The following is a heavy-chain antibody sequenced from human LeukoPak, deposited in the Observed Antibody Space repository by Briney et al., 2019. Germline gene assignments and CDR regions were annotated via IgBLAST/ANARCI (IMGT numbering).Heavy chain of an antibody. Sequence: PSETLSLTCTVSGGSISSSSYYWGWIRQPPGKGLEWIGYIYYSGSTNYNPSLKSRVTISVDTSKNQFSLKLSSVTAADTAVYYCARDHDYGDYLKINWFDPWGQGTLVTVSS. CDR2: IYYSGST. V-gene: IGHV4-61*05. J-gene: IGHJ5*02. CDR1: GGSISSSSYY. D-gene: IGHD4-17*01. CDR3: ARDHDYGDYLKINWFDP.